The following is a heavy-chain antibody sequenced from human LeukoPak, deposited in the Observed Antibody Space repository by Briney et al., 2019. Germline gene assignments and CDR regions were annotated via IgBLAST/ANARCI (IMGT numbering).Heavy chain of an antibody. J-gene: IGHJ4*02. D-gene: IGHD5-24*01. Sequence: GGSLRLSCAASGFTFSSYEMKWVRQAPGKGLEWVSYISSSGTTIYYADSVKGRLTISRDNAKNSLYLQMNSLRAEDTAVYYCAAERWLEMAYWGQGTLVTVSS. CDR2: ISSSGTTI. V-gene: IGHV3-48*03. CDR1: GFTFSSYE. CDR3: AAERWLEMAY.